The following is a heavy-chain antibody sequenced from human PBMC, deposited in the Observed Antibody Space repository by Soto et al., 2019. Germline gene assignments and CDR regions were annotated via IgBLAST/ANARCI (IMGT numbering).Heavy chain of an antibody. D-gene: IGHD3-3*01. Sequence: GASVKVSCKASGYTFTSYGISWVRQAPGQGLEWMGWISAYNGNTNYAQKLQGRVTMTTDTSTSTAYMELRSLRSDDTAVYYCARGLTIFVVVIRYYYYGMDFWGQGTTVTV. CDR3: ARGLTIFVVVIRYYYYGMDF. CDR2: ISAYNGNT. J-gene: IGHJ6*02. V-gene: IGHV1-18*01. CDR1: GYTFTSYG.